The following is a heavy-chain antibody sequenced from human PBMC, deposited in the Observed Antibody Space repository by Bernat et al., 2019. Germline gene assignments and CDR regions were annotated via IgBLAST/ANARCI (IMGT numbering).Heavy chain of an antibody. Sequence: EVQLVETGGGLIQPGGSLRLSCAASGLTVSSNYMSLVRPTPGKGLEWVAVIDSGGATYYADSGKGRFTISRDNSKNTLYLQMNSLRAEDTAVYYCASFYGSGSYYVDYWGQGTLVTVSS. V-gene: IGHV3-53*02. J-gene: IGHJ4*02. CDR2: IDSGGAT. CDR3: ASFYGSGSYYVDY. D-gene: IGHD3-10*01. CDR1: GLTVSSNY.